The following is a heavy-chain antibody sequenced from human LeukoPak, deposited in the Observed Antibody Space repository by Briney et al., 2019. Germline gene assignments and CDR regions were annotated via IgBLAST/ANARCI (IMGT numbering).Heavy chain of an antibody. J-gene: IGHJ4*02. CDR2: ITGTDAST. CDR3: AKTPGQRRPSECDY. CDR1: GFTFANYA. D-gene: IGHD6-25*01. Sequence: GRSLRLSCTASGFTFANYAMSWVRQAPGKGLEWVSSITGTDASTFYADSVKGRFTISRDNPKNTLYLQMNSLRAEDTAVYYCAKTPGQRRPSECDYWGQGTLVAVSS. V-gene: IGHV3-23*01.